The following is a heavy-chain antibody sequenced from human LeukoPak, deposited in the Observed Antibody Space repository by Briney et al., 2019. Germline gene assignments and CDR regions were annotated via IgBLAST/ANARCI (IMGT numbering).Heavy chain of an antibody. Sequence: ASVKVSCKTSGYTFTDYNIHWVRQAPGQGLEWMGWISPNSGGTNYAQRFQGMVTITRDTSISTAYMGLSSLKSDDTATYYCSVWFGELSHWGQGTLVTVSP. CDR3: SVWFGELSH. CDR2: ISPNSGGT. V-gene: IGHV1-2*02. J-gene: IGHJ4*02. CDR1: GYTFTDYN. D-gene: IGHD3-10*01.